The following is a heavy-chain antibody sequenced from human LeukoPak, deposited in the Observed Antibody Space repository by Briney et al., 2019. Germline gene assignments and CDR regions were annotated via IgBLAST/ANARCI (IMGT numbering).Heavy chain of an antibody. J-gene: IGHJ4*02. Sequence: GASVKVSCKASGGTFSSYAISWVRQAPGQGLEWMGWMNPNSGNTGYAQKFQGRVTMTRNTSISTAYMELSSLRSEDTAVYYCARDYSGSYGYWGQGTLVTVSS. V-gene: IGHV1-8*02. CDR1: GGTFSSYA. CDR3: ARDYSGSYGY. D-gene: IGHD1-26*01. CDR2: MNPNSGNT.